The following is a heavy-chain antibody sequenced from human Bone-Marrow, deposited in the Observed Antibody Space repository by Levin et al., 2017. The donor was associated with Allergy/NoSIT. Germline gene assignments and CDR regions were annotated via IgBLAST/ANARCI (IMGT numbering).Heavy chain of an antibody. V-gene: IGHV1-69*04. CDR1: GGTFSRFA. J-gene: IGHJ4*02. CDR3: ARPMSTVATRGLDY. Sequence: SVKVSCKASGGTFSRFAISWVRQAPGQGLEWMGRIIPILGLPDYAQRFQDKITITADRSASTAYLEMRSLRSEDTAVYYCARPMSTVATRGLDYWGQGSLIIVSS. CDR2: IIPILGLP. D-gene: IGHD5-12*01.